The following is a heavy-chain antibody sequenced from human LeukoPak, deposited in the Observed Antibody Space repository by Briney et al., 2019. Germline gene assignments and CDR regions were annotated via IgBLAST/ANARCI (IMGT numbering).Heavy chain of an antibody. D-gene: IGHD2-8*01. Sequence: ASVKVSCKVSGYTLTEISMHWVRQAPGKGLEWMGGFDPEDGETIYAQKFQGRVTMTEGTSTDTAYMELSSLRSEDTAVYYCATVDLIRPGAFDIWGQGTMVTVSS. CDR1: GYTLTEIS. J-gene: IGHJ3*02. V-gene: IGHV1-24*01. CDR3: ATVDLIRPGAFDI. CDR2: FDPEDGET.